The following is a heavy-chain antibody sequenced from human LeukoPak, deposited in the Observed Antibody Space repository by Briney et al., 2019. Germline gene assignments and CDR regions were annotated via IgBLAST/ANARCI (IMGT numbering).Heavy chain of an antibody. CDR3: ARAHYDILTGYYPNYFDY. Sequence: GALVKVSCKASGYTFTGYYMHWVRQAPGQGLEWMGRINPNSGGTNYAQKFQGRVTMTRDTSISTAYMELSRLRSDDTAVYYCARAHYDILTGYYPNYFDYWGQGTVVTVSS. CDR1: GYTFTGYY. J-gene: IGHJ4*02. V-gene: IGHV1-2*06. CDR2: INPNSGGT. D-gene: IGHD3-9*01.